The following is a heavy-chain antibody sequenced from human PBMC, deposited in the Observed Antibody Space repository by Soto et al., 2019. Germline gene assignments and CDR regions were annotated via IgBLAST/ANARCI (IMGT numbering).Heavy chain of an antibody. CDR2: ISSSSSTI. J-gene: IGHJ4*02. V-gene: IGHV3-48*02. D-gene: IGHD3-22*01. Sequence: GGSLRLSCAASGFTFSSYSMNWVRQAPGKGLEWVSYISSSSSTIYYADSVKGRFTISRDNAKNSLYLQMNSLRDEDTAVYYCARSQHLNYYDSSGYPGPFDYWGQGTLVTVSS. CDR3: ARSQHLNYYDSSGYPGPFDY. CDR1: GFTFSSYS.